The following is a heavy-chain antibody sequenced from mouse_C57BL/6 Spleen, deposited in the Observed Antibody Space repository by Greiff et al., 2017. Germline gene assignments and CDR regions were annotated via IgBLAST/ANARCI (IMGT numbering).Heavy chain of an antibody. Sequence: EVKLVESGGGLVKPGGSLKLSCAASGFTFSDYGMHWVRQAPEKGLEWVAYISSGSSTIYYADTVKGRFTISRDNAKNTLFLQMTSLRSEDTAMYYCARTLRTGNYFDYWGQGTTLTVSS. CDR3: ARTLRTGNYFDY. CDR1: GFTFSDYG. J-gene: IGHJ2*01. D-gene: IGHD4-1*01. CDR2: ISSGSSTI. V-gene: IGHV5-17*01.